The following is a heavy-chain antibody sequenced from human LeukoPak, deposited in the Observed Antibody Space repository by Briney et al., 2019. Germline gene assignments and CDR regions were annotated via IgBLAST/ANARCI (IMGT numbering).Heavy chain of an antibody. D-gene: IGHD6-6*01. CDR2: IYTSGST. Sequence: SETLSLTCTVSGGSISSYYWSWIRQPPGKGLEWIGYIYTSGSTNYNPSLKSRVTISVDTSKNQFSLKLSSVTAADTAVYSCARLPRYSSSSSGYFDYWGQGTLVTVSS. CDR1: GGSISSYY. V-gene: IGHV4-4*09. CDR3: ARLPRYSSSSSGYFDY. J-gene: IGHJ4*02.